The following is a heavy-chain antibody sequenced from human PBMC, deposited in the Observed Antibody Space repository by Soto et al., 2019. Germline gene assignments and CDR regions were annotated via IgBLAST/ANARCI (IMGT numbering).Heavy chain of an antibody. J-gene: IGHJ5*02. Sequence: PSQTLSLTCAISGDSVSSNSAAWNWISQSPSRGLEWLGRTYYGSKWYSDYAESVKSRIAINPDTSKNQFSLQLNSVTPEDTAVYYCARSYSVAGSQYNWFDPWGQGTLVTVSS. D-gene: IGHD6-19*01. CDR1: GDSVSSNSAA. V-gene: IGHV6-1*01. CDR2: TYYGSKWYS. CDR3: ARSYSVAGSQYNWFDP.